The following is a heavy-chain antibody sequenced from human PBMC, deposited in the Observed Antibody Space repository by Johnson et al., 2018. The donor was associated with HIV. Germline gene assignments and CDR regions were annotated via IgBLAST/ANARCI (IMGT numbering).Heavy chain of an antibody. CDR3: ARPPSFMGNYGSGSWWAFDI. J-gene: IGHJ3*02. D-gene: IGHD3-10*01. V-gene: IGHV3-30*04. CDR2: ISYDGSDK. CDR1: GFTFSSYA. Sequence: QVQLVESGGGVVQPGRSLRLSCAASGFTFSSYAMHWVRQAPGKGLEWVAVISYDGSDKYYADSVRGRFTISRDNSKNTLYLQMNSLRAEDTAVYYCARPPSFMGNYGSGSWWAFDIWGQGTMVTASS.